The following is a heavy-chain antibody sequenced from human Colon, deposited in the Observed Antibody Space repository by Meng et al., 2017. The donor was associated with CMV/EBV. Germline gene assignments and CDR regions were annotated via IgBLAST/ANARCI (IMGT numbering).Heavy chain of an antibody. D-gene: IGHD3-3*01. CDR3: AKDVRGSGYIDHYYGMDV. CDR2: INPNSGGT. V-gene: IGHV1-2*02. J-gene: IGHJ6*02. Sequence: ALVKVSCKASGYTFTGYYMHWVRQAPGQGLEWMGWINPNSGGTNYAQKFQGRVTMTRDTSISTAYMEVSSLRAEDTAVYYCAKDVRGSGYIDHYYGMDVWGQGTTVTVSS. CDR1: GYTFTGYY.